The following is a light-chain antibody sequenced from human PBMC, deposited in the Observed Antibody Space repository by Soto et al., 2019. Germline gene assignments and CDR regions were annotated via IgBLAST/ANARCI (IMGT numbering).Light chain of an antibody. CDR2: EVS. Sequence: QSVLTQPASVSGSPGQSIAISCTGTSTDVGGYNYVSWYQQHPGKAPKLLIYEVSRRPSGVSDRFSGAKSGITASLTISGLQAEDEADYYCSSYTSDTTLVFGGGTKLTVL. V-gene: IGLV2-14*01. CDR1: STDVGGYNY. J-gene: IGLJ2*01. CDR3: SSYTSDTTLV.